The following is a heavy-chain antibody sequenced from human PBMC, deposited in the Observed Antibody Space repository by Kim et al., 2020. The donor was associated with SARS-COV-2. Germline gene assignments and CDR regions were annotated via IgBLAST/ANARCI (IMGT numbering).Heavy chain of an antibody. J-gene: IGHJ5*02. CDR1: GFTFSDYY. Sequence: GGSLRLSCAASGFTFSDYYMSWIRQAPGKGLEWVSYISSSSSYTNYADSVKGRFTISRDNAKNSLYLQMNSLRAEDTAVYYCARDLADKAGQYSPWGQGTLVTVSS. CDR2: ISSSSSYT. V-gene: IGHV3-11*06. CDR3: ARDLADKAGQYSP. D-gene: IGHD5-18*01.